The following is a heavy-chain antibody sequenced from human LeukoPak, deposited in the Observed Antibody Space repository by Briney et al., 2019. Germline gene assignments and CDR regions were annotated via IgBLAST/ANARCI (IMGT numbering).Heavy chain of an antibody. V-gene: IGHV3-23*01. D-gene: IGHD1-1*01. J-gene: IGHJ3*02. CDR3: AKGPYELDAFDI. Sequence: PGGSLRLSCAASGFIFSSFGMSWVRQAPGKGLEWVSGISASGGSTYSSDSVRGRFTVSRDNSKNTLDLQMNSLGAEDTAIYFCAKGPYELDAFDIWGRGTMVTVSS. CDR2: ISASGGST. CDR1: GFIFSSFG.